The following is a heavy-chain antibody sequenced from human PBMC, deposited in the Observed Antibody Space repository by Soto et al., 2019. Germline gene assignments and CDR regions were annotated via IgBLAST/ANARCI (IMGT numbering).Heavy chain of an antibody. Sequence: GGSLRLSCGASGFTFSSYSMNWVRQAPGKGLEWVSYISSSSSTIYYADSVKGRFTISRDNAKNSLYLQMNSLRDEDTAVYYCARDSNIVHLYGGNSGWFDPWGQGTLVTVSS. CDR2: ISSSSSTI. D-gene: IGHD4-17*01. V-gene: IGHV3-48*02. J-gene: IGHJ5*02. CDR1: GFTFSSYS. CDR3: ARDSNIVHLYGGNSGWFDP.